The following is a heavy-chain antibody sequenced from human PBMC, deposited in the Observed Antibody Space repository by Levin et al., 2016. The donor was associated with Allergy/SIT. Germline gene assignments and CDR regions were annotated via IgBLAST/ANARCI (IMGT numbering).Heavy chain of an antibody. CDR3: AKALFENGGGEAFDL. V-gene: IGHV3-23*01. Sequence: GGSLRLSCAASGFTFRSYAMSWVRQAPGRGLEWVSTLSGSGGGPYYNHCTDSVKGRFTISRDNSKNTLYLQMNSLRAEDTAVYYCAKALFENGGGEAFDLWGQGTMVTVSS. CDR2: LSGSGGGP. CDR1: GFTFRSYA. J-gene: IGHJ3*01. D-gene: IGHD3-16*01.